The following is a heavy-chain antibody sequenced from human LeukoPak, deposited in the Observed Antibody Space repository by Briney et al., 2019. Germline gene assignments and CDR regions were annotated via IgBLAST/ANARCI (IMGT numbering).Heavy chain of an antibody. V-gene: IGHV1-2*02. J-gene: IGHJ4*02. Sequence: ASVKVSCKASGYTFTGYYMHWVRQAPGQGLEWMGWINPNSGDTNYAQKFQGRVTMARDTSISTAYMELSRLRSDDTAVYYCARDKSGNSGWYSYFDYWGQGTLVTVSS. CDR3: ARDKSGNSGWYSYFDY. CDR2: INPNSGDT. D-gene: IGHD6-19*01. CDR1: GYTFTGYY.